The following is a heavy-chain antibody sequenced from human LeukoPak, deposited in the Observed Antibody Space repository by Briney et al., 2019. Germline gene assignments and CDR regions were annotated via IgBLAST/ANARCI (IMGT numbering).Heavy chain of an antibody. V-gene: IGHV3-9*03. Sequence: GRSLRLSCAASGFTFDDYAMHWVRQAPGKGLEWVSGISWNSGSIGYADSVKGRFTISRDNAKNSLYLQMNSLRAEDMALYYCAKDVGQWLVRCYFDYWGQGTLVTVSS. CDR3: AKDVGQWLVRCYFDY. J-gene: IGHJ4*02. CDR2: ISWNSGSI. D-gene: IGHD6-19*01. CDR1: GFTFDDYA.